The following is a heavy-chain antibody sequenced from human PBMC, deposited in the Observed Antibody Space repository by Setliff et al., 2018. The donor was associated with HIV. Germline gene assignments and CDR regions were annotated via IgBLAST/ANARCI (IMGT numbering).Heavy chain of an antibody. CDR3: VRDPWGSGSFGSIHF. D-gene: IGHD3-10*01. CDR2: IIPLVGLA. Sequence: SVKVSCKASGDTLSSYSIRWVRQAPGQGLEWMGAIIPLVGLADYAQKFQGRLTLTGDKSTNIVYMDLSSLTFEDTAVYFCVRDPWGSGSFGSIHFWGPGTLVTVSS. J-gene: IGHJ4*02. V-gene: IGHV1-69*10. CDR1: GDTLSSYS.